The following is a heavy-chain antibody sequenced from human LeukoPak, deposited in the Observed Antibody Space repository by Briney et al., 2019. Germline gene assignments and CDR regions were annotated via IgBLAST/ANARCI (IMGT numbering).Heavy chain of an antibody. Sequence: SETLSLTCTVSGGSISRGGYYWSWIREHPGKGLEWIGYIYYSGSTYYNPSLKSRVTISVDTSKNQFSLKLSSVTAADTAVYYCARRFGSRPRYFDLWGRGTLVTVAS. J-gene: IGHJ2*01. D-gene: IGHD3-10*01. CDR1: GGSISRGGYY. CDR3: ARRFGSRPRYFDL. CDR2: IYYSGST. V-gene: IGHV4-31*03.